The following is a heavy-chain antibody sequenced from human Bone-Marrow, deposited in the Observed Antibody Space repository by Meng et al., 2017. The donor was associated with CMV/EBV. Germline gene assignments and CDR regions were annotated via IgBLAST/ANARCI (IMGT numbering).Heavy chain of an antibody. V-gene: IGHV4-39*01. CDR3: AGSRVGALYYYYYGMDV. CDR1: GGSISSSSYY. CDR2: IYYSGST. Sequence: ESLKISCTVSGGSISSSSYYWGWIRQPPGKGLEWIGSIYYSGSTYYNPSLKSRVTISVDTSKNQFSLKLSSVTAADTAVYYCAGSRVGALYYYYYGMDVWGQGTTVTVSS. D-gene: IGHD1-26*01. J-gene: IGHJ6*02.